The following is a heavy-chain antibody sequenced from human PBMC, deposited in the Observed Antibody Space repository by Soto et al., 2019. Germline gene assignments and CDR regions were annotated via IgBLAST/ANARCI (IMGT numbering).Heavy chain of an antibody. Sequence: ASVKVSCKASGYLFTAYSMHWVRLAPGQGLEWMGVVNPSGGSTKYAQNFQGRVTMTRDTSTTTIYMELNSLRAEDTAVYYCAKERAMDTAMVNYWGQGALVTVSS. J-gene: IGHJ4*02. D-gene: IGHD5-18*01. V-gene: IGHV1-46*01. CDR3: AKERAMDTAMVNY. CDR2: VNPSGGST. CDR1: GYLFTAYS.